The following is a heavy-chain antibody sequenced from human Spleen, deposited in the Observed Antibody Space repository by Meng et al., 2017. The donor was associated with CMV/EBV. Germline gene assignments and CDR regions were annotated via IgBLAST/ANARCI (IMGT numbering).Heavy chain of an antibody. CDR2: ISGSGGST. Sequence: YAMSWVRQAPGKGLEWVSAISGSGGSTYYADSVKGRFTISRDNSKNTLYLQMNSLRAEDTAVYYCAKALYYDFWSGYFKPAGAFDIWGQGTMVTVSS. CDR3: AKALYYDFWSGYFKPAGAFDI. V-gene: IGHV3-23*01. D-gene: IGHD3-3*01. J-gene: IGHJ3*02. CDR1: YA.